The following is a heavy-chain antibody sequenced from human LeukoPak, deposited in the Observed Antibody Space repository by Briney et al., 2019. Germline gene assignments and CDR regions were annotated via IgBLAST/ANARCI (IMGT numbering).Heavy chain of an antibody. V-gene: IGHV4-34*01. J-gene: IGHJ4*02. CDR3: ARGLDYYGSGSQGYYFDY. CDR1: GGSFSGYY. CDR2: INHSGST. Sequence: PSETLSLTCAVCGGSFSGYYWSWIRQPPGKGLEWIGEINHSGSTNYNPSLKSRVTISVDTSKNQFSLKLSSVTAADTAVYYCARGLDYYGSGSQGYYFDYWGQGTLVTVSS. D-gene: IGHD3-10*01.